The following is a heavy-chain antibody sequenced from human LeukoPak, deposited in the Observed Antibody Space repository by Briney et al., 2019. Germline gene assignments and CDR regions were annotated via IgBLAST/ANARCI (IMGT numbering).Heavy chain of an antibody. Sequence: GGFLRLSCAASGSGFTFRNAWMSWVRQAPGKGLEWVGRIKSKGDGGAADYAAPVKGRFTISRDDSKNTQYLQMNSLKVEDTAVYYCTTDWYDYWGQGTLVTVSS. D-gene: IGHD6-13*01. CDR3: TTDWYDY. V-gene: IGHV3-15*01. CDR1: GSGFTFRNAW. J-gene: IGHJ4*02. CDR2: IKSKGDGGAA.